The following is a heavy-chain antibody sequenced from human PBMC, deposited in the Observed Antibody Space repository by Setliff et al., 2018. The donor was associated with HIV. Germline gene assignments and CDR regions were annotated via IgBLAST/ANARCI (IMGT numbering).Heavy chain of an antibody. V-gene: IGHV3-30*02. J-gene: IGHJ2*01. Sequence: PGGSLRLSCAGSGFIFSAYGMNWVRQAPGKGLEWVTSIQFDGNNKYYSDFVKGRFSISRDNSRNTAYLQLNSLRVEDTAVYFCATAYESNGYDYYFDLWGRGTLVTVSS. CDR3: ATAYESNGYDYYFDL. D-gene: IGHD3-22*01. CDR2: IQFDGNNK. CDR1: GFIFSAYG.